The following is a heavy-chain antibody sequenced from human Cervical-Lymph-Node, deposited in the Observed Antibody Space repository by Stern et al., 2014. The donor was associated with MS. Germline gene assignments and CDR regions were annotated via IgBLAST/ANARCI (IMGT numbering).Heavy chain of an antibody. CDR2: SSPLGGTA. Sequence: VQLVQSGAEVRKPGSSVKVSCKASGGTFSRYGISWVRQAPGQGLEWMGESSPLGGTADYAEQVQGRVTITADGSTSTAYMELSSLTSADTAVYYCARGPYNRDFFEYWGQGTLVTVSS. D-gene: IGHD1-1*01. J-gene: IGHJ4*02. CDR3: ARGPYNRDFFEY. V-gene: IGHV1-69*01. CDR1: GGTFSRYG.